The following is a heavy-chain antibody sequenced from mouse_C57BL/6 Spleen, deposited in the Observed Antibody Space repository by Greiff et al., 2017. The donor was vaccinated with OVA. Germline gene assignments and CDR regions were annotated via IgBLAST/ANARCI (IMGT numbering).Heavy chain of an antibody. Sequence: EVQRVESGGGLVKPGGSLKLSCAASGFTFSDYGMHWVSQAPEKGLEWVAYISSGSSTNYYADPVKGRFTISRDNAKNTLFLQMTSLRSEDTAMYYCARTEYYGSSYVTWFAYWGQGTLVTASA. CDR3: ARTEYYGSSYVTWFAY. J-gene: IGHJ3*01. CDR2: ISSGSSTN. CDR1: GFTFSDYG. V-gene: IGHV5-17*01. D-gene: IGHD1-1*01.